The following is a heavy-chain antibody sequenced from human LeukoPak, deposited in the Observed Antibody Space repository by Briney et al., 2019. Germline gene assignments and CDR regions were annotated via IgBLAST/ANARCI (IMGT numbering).Heavy chain of an antibody. Sequence: GASVKVSCKASGGTFSSYAISWVRQAPGQGLEWMGGIIPIFGTANYAQKFQGRVTITTDESTSTAYMELSSLRSEDTAVYYCARVGYCSSTSCYPYNWFDPWGQGTLVTVSS. CDR1: GGTFSSYA. J-gene: IGHJ5*02. V-gene: IGHV1-69*05. CDR2: IIPIFGTA. CDR3: ARVGYCSSTSCYPYNWFDP. D-gene: IGHD2-2*03.